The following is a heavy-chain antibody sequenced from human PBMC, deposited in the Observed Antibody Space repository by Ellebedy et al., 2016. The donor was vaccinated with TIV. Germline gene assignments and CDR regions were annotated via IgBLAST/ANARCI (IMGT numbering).Heavy chain of an antibody. V-gene: IGHV3-48*04. CDR1: GFTVTTYA. CDR2: ISGSIT. CDR3: ARDRGHPADFDI. Sequence: PGGSLRLSCEVSGFTVTTYAMNWVRQAPGKGLEWISYISGSITYYAESVKGRFTISRDYATNSLILEMNYLGAEDTAVYYCARDRGHPADFDIWGRGTMVTVSS. D-gene: IGHD3/OR15-3a*01. J-gene: IGHJ3*02.